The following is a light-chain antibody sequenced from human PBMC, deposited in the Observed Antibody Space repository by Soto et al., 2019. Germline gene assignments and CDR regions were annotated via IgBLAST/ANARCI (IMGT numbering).Light chain of an antibody. V-gene: IGKV1-33*01. J-gene: IGKJ5*01. CDR1: QDINTY. CDR3: QQYRTFPIT. Sequence: DIQLTQSPSSLSVSLGDRVTITCQTSQDINTYLNWYQQKPGRAPKLLIYDASNLETGVASRFSGSGSGTHFTFTINSLQPEDVGTFYCQQYRTFPITFGQGTRLEI. CDR2: DAS.